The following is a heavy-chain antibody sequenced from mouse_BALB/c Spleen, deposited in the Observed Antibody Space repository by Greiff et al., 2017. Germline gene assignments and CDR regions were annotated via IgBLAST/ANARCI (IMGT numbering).Heavy chain of an antibody. V-gene: IGHV2-9-2*01. D-gene: IGHD2-1*01. CDR1: GFSLTSYD. Sequence: VQLVESGPGLVAPSQSLSITCTVSGFSLTSYDISWIRQPPGKGLAWLGVIWTGGGTNYNSAFMSRLSISKDNSKSQVFLKMNSRQTDDTAIYYCVRAPDGNYPAWFAYWGQGTLVTVSA. CDR2: IWTGGGT. CDR3: VRAPDGNYPAWFAY. J-gene: IGHJ3*01.